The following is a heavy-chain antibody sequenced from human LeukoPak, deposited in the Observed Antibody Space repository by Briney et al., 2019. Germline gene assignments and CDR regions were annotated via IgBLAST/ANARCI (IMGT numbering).Heavy chain of an antibody. CDR3: VRYGVGSIPYAL. CDR2: ISQSRSET. J-gene: IGHJ4*01. D-gene: IGHD3-3*01. Sequence: PGGSLRLSCAGSGFTFSNYWMNWVRQAPGKGLVWVSHISQSRSETSHADSVKGRFIVSRDNANNTLFLQISSLKDEDTAVYYCVRYGVGSIPYALWGQGTVVTLSS. CDR1: GFTFSNYW. V-gene: IGHV3-74*01.